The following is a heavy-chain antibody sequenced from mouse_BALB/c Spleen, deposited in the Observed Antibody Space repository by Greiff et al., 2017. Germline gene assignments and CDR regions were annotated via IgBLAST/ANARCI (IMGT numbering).Heavy chain of an antibody. CDR2: IWAGGST. CDR3: ARGYYGYYFDY. CDR1: GFSLTSYG. D-gene: IGHD1-2*01. Sequence: VQGVESGPGLVAPSQSLSITCTVSGFSLTSYGVHWVRQPPGKGLEWLGVIWAGGSTNYNSAIMSRLIISKDNSKSQVFLKMKSLQTDDTAMYYCARGYYGYYFDYWGQGTTVTVSS. J-gene: IGHJ2*01. V-gene: IGHV2-9*02.